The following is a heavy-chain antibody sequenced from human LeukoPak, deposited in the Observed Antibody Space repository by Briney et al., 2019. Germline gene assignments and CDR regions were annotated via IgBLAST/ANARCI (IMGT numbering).Heavy chain of an antibody. CDR3: TRDIGGRSAY. J-gene: IGHJ4*02. CDR1: GFTFNSYA. V-gene: IGHV3-74*01. CDR2: LNEDGGIT. D-gene: IGHD3-16*01. Sequence: GGSLRLSCAASGFTFNSYAMTWVRQVPGEGLVWVSRLNEDGGITNYADFAKGRFTISRDNARNTLYLQMNSLSADDTAVYYCTRDIGGRSAYWGQGALVTVSS.